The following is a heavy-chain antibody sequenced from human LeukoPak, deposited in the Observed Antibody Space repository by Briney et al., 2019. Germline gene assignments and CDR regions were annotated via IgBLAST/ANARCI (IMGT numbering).Heavy chain of an antibody. CDR3: ARDESVVGASSYYYYYMDV. V-gene: IGHV3-74*01. J-gene: IGHJ6*03. CDR1: GFTFSTSW. D-gene: IGHD1-26*01. Sequence: GGSLRLSCAASGFTFSTSWMYWVRQVPGKGLMWVSRMNSDGSDTAYADSVKGRFTISRDNAKNSLYLQMNSLRAEDTAVYYCARDESVVGASSYYYYYMDVWGKGTTVTVSS. CDR2: MNSDGSDT.